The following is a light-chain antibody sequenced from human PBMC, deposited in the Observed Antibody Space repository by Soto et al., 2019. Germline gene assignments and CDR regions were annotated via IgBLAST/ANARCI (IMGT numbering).Light chain of an antibody. J-gene: IGLJ3*02. CDR1: SSNIGAGYD. V-gene: IGLV1-40*01. CDR3: QSYDSSLSGSGRV. CDR2: GNS. Sequence: QSVLTQPPSVSGAPGQRVTISCTGSSSNIGAGYDVHWYQQLPGTAPKLLIYGNSNRPSEVPDRFSGSKSGTSASLAITGLQAEDEADYYCQSYDSSLSGSGRVFGGGTKVTVL.